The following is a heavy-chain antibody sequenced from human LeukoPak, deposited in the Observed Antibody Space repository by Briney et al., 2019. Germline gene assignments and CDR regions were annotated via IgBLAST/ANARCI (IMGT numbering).Heavy chain of an antibody. V-gene: IGHV1-69*13. CDR1: GGTFSSYA. J-gene: IGHJ4*02. D-gene: IGHD2-2*01. CDR2: IIPIFGTA. Sequence: ASVKVSCKASGGTFSSYAISWVRQAPGQGLEWMGGIIPIFGTANYAQKFQGRVTITADESTSTAYMELSSLRSEDTAMYYCARMRDIVVVPAALDYWGQGTLVTVSS. CDR3: ARMRDIVVVPAALDY.